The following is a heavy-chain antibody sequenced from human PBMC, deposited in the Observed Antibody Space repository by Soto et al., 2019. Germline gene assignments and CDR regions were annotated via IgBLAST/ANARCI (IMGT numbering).Heavy chain of an antibody. Sequence: QVHLVESGGGVVQPGRSLRVSCAASGFTFSHYAMHWVRQAPGKGLEWVAVVSYDGTKQSYVDYVKGRFTISRVSSKGTLSLQINNLRDEDTAVYYCARDRVYYYDTSGYYNFDFWVQGTLVTVSS. J-gene: IGHJ4*02. CDR3: ARDRVYYYDTSGYYNFDF. V-gene: IGHV3-30*04. D-gene: IGHD3-22*01. CDR1: GFTFSHYA. CDR2: VSYDGTKQ.